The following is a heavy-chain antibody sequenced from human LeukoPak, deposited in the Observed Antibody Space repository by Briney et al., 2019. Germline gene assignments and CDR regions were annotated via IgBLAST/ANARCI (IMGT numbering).Heavy chain of an antibody. D-gene: IGHD5-12*01. V-gene: IGHV4-34*01. CDR1: GGSFSGYY. CDR2: INHSGST. CDR3: ARHRLRGYSGYDMVH. J-gene: IGHJ4*02. Sequence: SETLSLTCAVYGGSFSGYYWSWIRQPPGKGLEWIGEINHSGSTNYNPSLKSRVTISVDTSKNQFSLKLSSVTAADTAVYYCARHRLRGYSGYDMVHWGQGTLVTVSS.